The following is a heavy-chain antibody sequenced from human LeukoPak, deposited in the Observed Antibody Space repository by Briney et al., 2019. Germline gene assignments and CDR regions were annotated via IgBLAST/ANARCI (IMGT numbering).Heavy chain of an antibody. CDR3: ASYYASGVSAYNYYGMDV. D-gene: IGHD3-10*01. CDR2: MSHNRGT. CDR1: GHSISTGYY. J-gene: IGHJ6*04. Sequence: PSETLSLTCAVSGHSISTGYYWGWIRQPPGKGLEWIGSMSHNRGTYYNPSLKSRVTISMDTSKNQISLRLTSVSAADTAVYYCASYYASGVSAYNYYGMDVWGKGTTVTVSS. V-gene: IGHV4-38-2*01.